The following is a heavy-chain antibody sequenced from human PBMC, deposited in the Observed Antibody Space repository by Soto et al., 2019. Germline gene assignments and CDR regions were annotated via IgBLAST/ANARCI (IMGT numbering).Heavy chain of an antibody. D-gene: IGHD3-10*01. J-gene: IGHJ6*02. CDR3: AKDRDRESSPGMDV. CDR1: GFTLSSYA. V-gene: IGHV3-23*01. Sequence: GGSMRLSWAVSGFTLSSYAMRWVRQAPGKGLEWVSAISGSGGSTYYGDSVKGRFSISRDNSKNTLYLQMKSLRAEDTSVYYYAKDRDRESSPGMDVWGQGTTVTVSS. CDR2: ISGSGGST.